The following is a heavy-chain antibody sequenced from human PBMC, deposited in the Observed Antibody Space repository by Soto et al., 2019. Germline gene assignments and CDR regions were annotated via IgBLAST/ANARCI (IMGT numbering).Heavy chain of an antibody. J-gene: IGHJ6*02. CDR1: GGSFSGYY. CDR2: INHSGST. Sequence: SETLSLTCAVYGGSFSGYYWSWIRQPPGKGLEWIGEINHSGSTNYNPSLKSRVTISVDTSKNQFSLKLSSVTAADTAVYYCARGRGRYYYYGMDVWGQGTTVNVS. CDR3: ARGRGRYYYYGMDV. D-gene: IGHD1-26*01. V-gene: IGHV4-34*01.